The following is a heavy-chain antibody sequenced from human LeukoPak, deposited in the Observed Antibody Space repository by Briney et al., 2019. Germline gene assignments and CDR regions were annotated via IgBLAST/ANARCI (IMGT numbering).Heavy chain of an antibody. J-gene: IGHJ3*02. CDR1: GFTFNSFS. D-gene: IGHD3-22*01. V-gene: IGHV3-30*18. CDR2: ISYDGSNK. CDR3: AKDYDSSGWAAFDI. Sequence: PGRSLRPSCAAPGFTFNSFSMHWVRQAPGKGLEWVAVISYDGSNKYFADSVKGRFTISRDNSKNTLYLQMNSLRAEDTAVYYCAKDYDSSGWAAFDIWGQGTMVTVSS.